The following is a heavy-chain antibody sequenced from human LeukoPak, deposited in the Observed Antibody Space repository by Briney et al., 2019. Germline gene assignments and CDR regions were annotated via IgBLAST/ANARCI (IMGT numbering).Heavy chain of an antibody. V-gene: IGHV3-21*04. CDR3: AKNYYGSGSYYRLFDY. Sequence: GGSLRLSCAASGFTFSYYSMNWVRQAPGKGLEWVSSISSSSNYIYYADSVKGRFTISRDNSKNTLYLQMNSLRAEDTAVYCCAKNYYGSGSYYRLFDYWGQGTLVTVSS. CDR1: GFTFSYYS. D-gene: IGHD3-10*01. J-gene: IGHJ4*02. CDR2: ISSSSNYI.